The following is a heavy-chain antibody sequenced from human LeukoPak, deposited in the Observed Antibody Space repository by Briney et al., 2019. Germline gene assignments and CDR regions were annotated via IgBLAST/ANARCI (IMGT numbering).Heavy chain of an antibody. CDR2: IIPILGIA. CDR3: ARDRDSSSWYENWFDP. D-gene: IGHD6-13*01. CDR1: GGTFSSYA. J-gene: IGHJ5*02. Sequence: SVKVSCKASGGTFSSYAISWVRQAPGQGLEWMGRIIPILGIANYAQKFQGRVTITADKSTSTAYMELSSLRSDDTAVYYCARDRDSSSWYENWFDPWGQGTLVTVSS. V-gene: IGHV1-69*04.